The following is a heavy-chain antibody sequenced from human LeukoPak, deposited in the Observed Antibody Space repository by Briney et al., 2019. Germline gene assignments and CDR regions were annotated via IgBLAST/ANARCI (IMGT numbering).Heavy chain of an antibody. CDR2: VYYSGST. V-gene: IGHV4-59*01. Sequence: SETLSLTCTVSGGSISSYFWSWVRQPPGKGLEWIGYVYYSGSTNYNPSLKSRVTISVDTSKKQFSLKLSSATAADTAVYYCARVLDLSKRGLDAFDIWGQGTMVTVSS. J-gene: IGHJ3*02. CDR3: ARVLDLSKRGLDAFDI. D-gene: IGHD3-16*01. CDR1: GGSISSYF.